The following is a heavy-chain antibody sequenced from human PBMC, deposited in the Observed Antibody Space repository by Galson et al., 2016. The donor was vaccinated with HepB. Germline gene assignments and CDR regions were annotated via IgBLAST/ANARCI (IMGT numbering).Heavy chain of an antibody. D-gene: IGHD3-10*01. Sequence: SCKASGYAFTTYYIHWMRQAPGQGLEWLGIINPSGGVTGYSQKFQDRVTMTSDASTRTVHMELRSLRSDDTAVYYCARDGPPKVEAGGWFDPWGQGTLVTVSS. CDR3: ARDGPPKVEAGGWFDP. CDR1: GYAFTTYY. CDR2: INPSGGVT. J-gene: IGHJ5*02. V-gene: IGHV1-46*01.